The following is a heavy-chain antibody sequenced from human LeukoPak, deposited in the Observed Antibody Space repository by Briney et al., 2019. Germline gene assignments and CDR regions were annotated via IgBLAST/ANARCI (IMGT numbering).Heavy chain of an antibody. CDR3: AREPHGYSSSWYPRISDGMDV. Sequence: ASVKVSCKASGYTFTGYYMHWVRQAPGQGLEWMGWINPNSGGTNYAQKFQGRVTMTRDTSISTAYMELSRLRSDDTAVYYCAREPHGYSSSWYPRISDGMDVWGQGTTVTVSS. J-gene: IGHJ6*02. CDR2: INPNSGGT. CDR1: GYTFTGYY. V-gene: IGHV1-2*02. D-gene: IGHD6-13*01.